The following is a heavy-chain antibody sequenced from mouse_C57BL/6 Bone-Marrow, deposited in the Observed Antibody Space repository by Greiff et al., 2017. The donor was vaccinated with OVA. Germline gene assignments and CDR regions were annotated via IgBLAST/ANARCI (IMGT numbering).Heavy chain of an antibody. Sequence: VQLQQSDAEFVKPGASVKMSCTASGYTFTDYSIHWMKQRPEQGLEWIGYIYPSDGSTKYNEQFKGKATLTADKSSSTAYMQLISLTSEDSAVYFSARCHYDGSPWFAYWGQGTLVTVSA. CDR3: ARCHYDGSPWFAY. CDR1: GYTFTDYS. V-gene: IGHV1-78*01. D-gene: IGHD1-1*01. CDR2: IYPSDGST. J-gene: IGHJ3*01.